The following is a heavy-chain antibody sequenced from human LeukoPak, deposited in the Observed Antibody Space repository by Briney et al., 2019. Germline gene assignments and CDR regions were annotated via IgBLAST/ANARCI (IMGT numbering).Heavy chain of an antibody. D-gene: IGHD2-2*01. CDR1: GGTFSSYA. Sequence: ASVTVSCTASGGTFSSYAISWVRQAPGQGLEWMGGIIPIFGTANYAQKFQGRVTITADESTSTAYMELSSLRSEDTAVYYCARGGDIVVVPAATTYNWFDPWGQGTLVTVSS. CDR3: ARGGDIVVVPAATTYNWFDP. V-gene: IGHV1-69*13. J-gene: IGHJ5*02. CDR2: IIPIFGTA.